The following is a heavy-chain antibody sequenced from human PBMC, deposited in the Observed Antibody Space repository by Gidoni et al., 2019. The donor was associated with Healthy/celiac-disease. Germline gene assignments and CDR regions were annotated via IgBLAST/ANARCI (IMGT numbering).Heavy chain of an antibody. Sequence: VESGGGVVQPGRSLRLSCAASGFTFSSYGMHWVRQAPGKGLEWVAVISYDGSNKYYADSVKGRFTISRDNSKNTLYLQMNSLRAEDTAVYYCAKSPNYYDYAPGEYFDYWGQGTLVTVSS. J-gene: IGHJ4*02. V-gene: IGHV3-30*18. CDR3: AKSPNYYDYAPGEYFDY. CDR2: ISYDGSNK. D-gene: IGHD3-22*01. CDR1: GFTFSSYG.